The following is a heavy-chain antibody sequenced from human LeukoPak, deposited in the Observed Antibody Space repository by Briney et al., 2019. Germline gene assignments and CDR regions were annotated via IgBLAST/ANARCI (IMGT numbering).Heavy chain of an antibody. D-gene: IGHD4-17*01. Sequence: ASVKLSCKASGYTFTGYYMHWVRQAPGQGPEWMGRINPNSGGTNYAQKFQGRVTMTRDTSISTAYMELSRLRSDDTAVYYCARVATVTTADYWGQGTLVTVSS. CDR1: GYTFTGYY. CDR2: INPNSGGT. CDR3: ARVATVTTADY. V-gene: IGHV1-2*06. J-gene: IGHJ4*02.